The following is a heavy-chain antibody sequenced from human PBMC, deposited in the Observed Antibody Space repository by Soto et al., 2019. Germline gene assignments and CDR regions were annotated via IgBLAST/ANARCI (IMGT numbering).Heavy chain of an antibody. V-gene: IGHV4-4*02. D-gene: IGHD1-26*01. CDR2: IYHSGST. Sequence: QVQLQESGPGLVKPSGTLSLTCAVSGGSISSSNWWSWVRQPPGKGLEWIGEIYHSGSTNYNPSLQSRVTISVDKSKNQFSLKLSSVTAADTAVYYCARDRRGAAGRKGSFDYWGQGTLVTVSS. CDR1: GGSISSSNW. J-gene: IGHJ4*02. CDR3: ARDRRGAAGRKGSFDY.